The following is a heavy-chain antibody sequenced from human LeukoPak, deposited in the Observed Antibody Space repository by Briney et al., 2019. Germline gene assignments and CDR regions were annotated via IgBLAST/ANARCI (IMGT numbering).Heavy chain of an antibody. CDR3: AKYVSTGTISRIDY. CDR2: ISGSGGST. Sequence: GGSLRLSCAASGFTFSSYGMGWVRQAPGKGLEWVAAISGSGGSTYYADSVKGRFTISRDNSKNTLYLQMNSLRAEDTAVYYWAKYVSTGTISRIDYWGQGTLVTVSS. D-gene: IGHD3-3*01. V-gene: IGHV3-23*01. CDR1: GFTFSSYG. J-gene: IGHJ4*02.